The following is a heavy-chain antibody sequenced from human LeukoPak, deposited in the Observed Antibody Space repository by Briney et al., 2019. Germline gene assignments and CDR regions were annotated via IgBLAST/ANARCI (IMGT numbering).Heavy chain of an antibody. J-gene: IGHJ6*02. CDR1: GGSISSYY. CDR3: ARVEVGAANRQWYGMDV. Sequence: SETLSLTCTISGGSISSYYWSWIRQPPGKGVAWIGYVDYRGNTNYNPSLKSRVTISIDTSKSLFSLKLNSVTAADTAVYYCARVEVGAANRQWYGMDVWGQGTTVTVSS. V-gene: IGHV4-59*01. D-gene: IGHD2-15*01. CDR2: VDYRGNT.